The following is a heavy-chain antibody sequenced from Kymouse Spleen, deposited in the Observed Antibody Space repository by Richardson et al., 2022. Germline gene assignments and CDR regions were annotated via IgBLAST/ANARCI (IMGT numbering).Heavy chain of an antibody. Sequence: QVQLVESGGGVVQPGRSLRLSCAASGFTFSSYGMHWVRQAPGKGLEWVAVIWYDGSNKYYADSVKGRFTISRDNSKNTLYLQMNSLRAEDTAVYYCARERHVLRYFDWFHYGMDVWGQGTTVTVSS. V-gene: IGHV3-33*01. CDR1: GFTFSSYG. CDR3: ARERHVLRYFDWFHYGMDV. CDR2: IWYDGSNK. J-gene: IGHJ6*02. D-gene: IGHD3-9*01.